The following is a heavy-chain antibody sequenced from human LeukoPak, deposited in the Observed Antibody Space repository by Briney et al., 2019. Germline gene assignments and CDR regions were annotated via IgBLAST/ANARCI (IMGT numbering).Heavy chain of an antibody. CDR2: IYSSGST. D-gene: IGHD3-10*01. CDR3: ARDFSGSFDS. Sequence: SETLSLTCTVSGGSISSYHWSWIRQPPGKGLEWIGRIYSSGSTNYSPSLKSRVTMSVDTSKNQFSLNLSSVTAADTAVYYCARDFSGSFDSWGQGTLVTVSS. J-gene: IGHJ4*02. CDR1: GGSISSYH. V-gene: IGHV4-4*07.